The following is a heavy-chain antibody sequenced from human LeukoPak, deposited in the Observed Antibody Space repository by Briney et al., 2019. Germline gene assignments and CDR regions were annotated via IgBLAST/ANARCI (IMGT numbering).Heavy chain of an antibody. CDR1: GYTFTSYG. D-gene: IGHD1-26*01. CDR2: ISAYNGNT. Sequence: ASVKVSCKASGYTFTSYGISWVRQAPGQGLEWMGWISAYNGNTNYAQKLQGRVTMTTDTSTSTAYMELRSLRSDDTAVYYCARDGSSGSFLWDYYMDVWGKGTTVTVSS. J-gene: IGHJ6*03. CDR3: ARDGSSGSFLWDYYMDV. V-gene: IGHV1-18*01.